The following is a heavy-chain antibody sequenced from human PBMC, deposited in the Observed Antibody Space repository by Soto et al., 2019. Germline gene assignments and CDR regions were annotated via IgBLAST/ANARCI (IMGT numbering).Heavy chain of an antibody. Sequence: QVQLVESGGGVVQPGRSLRLSCAASGFTFSSYAMHWVRQAPGKGLEWVAVISYDGSNKYYADSVKGRFTISRDNSKNTLYLQMNSLRAEDTAVYYCARDILGAGYTQFDYWGQGTLVTVSS. CDR3: ARDILGAGYTQFDY. V-gene: IGHV3-30-3*01. D-gene: IGHD5-12*01. CDR1: GFTFSSYA. J-gene: IGHJ4*02. CDR2: ISYDGSNK.